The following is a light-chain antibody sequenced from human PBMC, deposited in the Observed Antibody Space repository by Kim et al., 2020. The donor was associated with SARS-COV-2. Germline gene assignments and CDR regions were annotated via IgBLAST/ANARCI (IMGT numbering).Light chain of an antibody. V-gene: IGKV3-15*01. CDR1: QSVSSN. CDR3: QQYNNWPLYT. J-gene: IGKJ2*01. CDR2: GAS. Sequence: VSPGERATLSCRASQSVSSNLAWYQQKPGQAPRLLIYGASTRATGIPARFSGSGSGTEFTLTISSLQSEDFAFYYCQQYNNWPLYTFGQGTKLE.